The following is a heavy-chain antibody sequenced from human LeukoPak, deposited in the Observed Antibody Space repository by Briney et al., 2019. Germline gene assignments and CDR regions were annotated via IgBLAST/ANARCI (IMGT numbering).Heavy chain of an antibody. D-gene: IGHD3-10*01. CDR2: IIPIFGTA. Sequence: GASVKVSCKASGGTFSSYAISWVRQAPGQGLEWMGGIIPIFGTANYAQKFQGRVTITADKSTSTAYMELSSLRSEDTAVYYCARGPSMVRGVNYYFYMDVWGKGTTVTVSS. CDR3: ARGPSMVRGVNYYFYMDV. J-gene: IGHJ6*03. CDR1: GGTFSSYA. V-gene: IGHV1-69*06.